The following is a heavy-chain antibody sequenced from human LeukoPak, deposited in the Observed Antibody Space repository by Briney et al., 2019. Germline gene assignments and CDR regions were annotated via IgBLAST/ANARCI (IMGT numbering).Heavy chain of an antibody. CDR3: ARSSTGSYLDY. D-gene: IGHD3-3*02. CDR1: GGSMSRYY. Sequence: SETLSLTCTVSGGSMSRYYWSWIRQPPGKGLEWIGYMYYSGSTKYNPSLKSRVTISVDTSKNQFSLKLSSVTAADTAVYYCARSSTGSYLDYWGQGTLVTVSS. CDR2: MYYSGST. V-gene: IGHV4-59*01. J-gene: IGHJ4*02.